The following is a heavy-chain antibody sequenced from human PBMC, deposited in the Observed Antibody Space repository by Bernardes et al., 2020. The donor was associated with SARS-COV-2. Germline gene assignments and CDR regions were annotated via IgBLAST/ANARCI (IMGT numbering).Heavy chain of an antibody. J-gene: IGHJ6*03. CDR2: ISCSGGST. V-gene: IGHV3-23*01. CDR1: GFTFSSYA. CDR3: AKYPSTYCSSTSCYWVGYYMDV. Sequence: GGSLRLSCAASGFTFSSYAMSWVRQAPGKGLEWVSAISCSGGSTYYADSVKGRFTISRDNSKNTLYLQMNSLRAEDTAVYYCAKYPSTYCSSTSCYWVGYYMDVWGKGTTVTVSS. D-gene: IGHD2-2*01.